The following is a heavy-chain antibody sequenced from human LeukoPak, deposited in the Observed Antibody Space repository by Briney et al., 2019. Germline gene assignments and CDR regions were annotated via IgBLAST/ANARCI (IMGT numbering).Heavy chain of an antibody. V-gene: IGHV3-30*04. CDR1: GFSFSSYA. Sequence: GRSLRLSCAASGFSFSSYAMHWVRQAPGKGLEWVAVISYDGSNKYYADSVKGRFTISGDNSKNSLYLQMNSLRTDDTAVFYCARAPGGYDTSGYYDCWGQGTLVTVSS. J-gene: IGHJ4*02. CDR2: ISYDGSNK. D-gene: IGHD3-22*01. CDR3: ARAPGGYDTSGYYDC.